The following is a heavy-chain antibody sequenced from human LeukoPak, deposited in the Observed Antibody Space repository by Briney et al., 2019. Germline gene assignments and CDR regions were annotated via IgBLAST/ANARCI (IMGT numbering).Heavy chain of an antibody. CDR1: GGSISSSSYY. CDR2: IYYSGTT. V-gene: IGHV4-39*07. CDR3: ARDPIDGSGSSYFQH. Sequence: PSETLSLTCTVSGGSISSSSYYWGWIRQPPGKGLEWIGSIYYSGTTYYNPSLKSRVTISVDTSKNQFSLKLSSVTAADTAMYYCARDPIDGSGSSYFQHWGQGTLITVSS. J-gene: IGHJ1*01. D-gene: IGHD3-10*01.